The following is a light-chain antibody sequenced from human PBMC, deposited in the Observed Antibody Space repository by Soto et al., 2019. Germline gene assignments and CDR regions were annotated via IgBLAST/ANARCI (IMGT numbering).Light chain of an antibody. CDR1: SSNIGAGYE. V-gene: IGLV1-40*01. CDR3: QSYDSSLSGYV. J-gene: IGLJ1*01. CDR2: GNS. Sequence: QSVLTQPPSVSGAPGQRVTISCSGSSSNIGAGYEVHWYQQLPGTAPKLLIYGNSNRPSGVPDRFSGSKSGTSASLAITVLQAEDEADYYCQSYDSSLSGYVVGTGTKLTVL.